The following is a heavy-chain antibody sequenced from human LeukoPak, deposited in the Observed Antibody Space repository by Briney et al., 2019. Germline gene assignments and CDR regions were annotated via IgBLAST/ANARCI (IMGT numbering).Heavy chain of an antibody. CDR3: ARGATISHLGAGY. D-gene: IGHD3-16*01. J-gene: IGHJ4*02. CDR2: IWYDGSNK. CDR1: GFTFSSYG. Sequence: GGSLRLSCAASGFTFSSYGMHWGRQAPGKGLEWVAVIWYDGSNKYYADSVKGRFTISRDNSKNTLYLQMNSLRAEDTAVYYCARGATISHLGAGYWGQGTLVTVSS. V-gene: IGHV3-33*01.